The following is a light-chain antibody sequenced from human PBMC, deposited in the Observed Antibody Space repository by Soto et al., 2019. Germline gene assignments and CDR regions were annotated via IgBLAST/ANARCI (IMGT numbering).Light chain of an antibody. CDR2: EVS. CDR3: SSYADSNNLV. V-gene: IGLV2-8*01. J-gene: IGLJ3*02. Sequence: QSVLTQPPSAPGLPGQSFTISCTETTRDVVAYIYASWYQQHPGKAPKLMIYEVSKRPSGVPDRFSGSKSGNTASLTVSGLQAEDEADYYCSSYADSNNLVFGGGTKLTVL. CDR1: TRDVVAYIY.